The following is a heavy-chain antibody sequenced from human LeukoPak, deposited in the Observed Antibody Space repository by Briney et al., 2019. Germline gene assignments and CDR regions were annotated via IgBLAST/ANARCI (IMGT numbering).Heavy chain of an antibody. CDR2: ISYDGSET. CDR3: AKDYGDYGYYYGMDV. Sequence: QTGGSLRLSCAASGFPFSTYAMHWVRQAPGKGLNWVAVISYDGSETYYADSVKGRFTISRDNSKNTLYLQMNSLRAEDTAVYYCAKDYGDYGYYYGMDVWGQGTTVTVSS. D-gene: IGHD4-17*01. J-gene: IGHJ6*02. CDR1: GFPFSTYA. V-gene: IGHV3-30*04.